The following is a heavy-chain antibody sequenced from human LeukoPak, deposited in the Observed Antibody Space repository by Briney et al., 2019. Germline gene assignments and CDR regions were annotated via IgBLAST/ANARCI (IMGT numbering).Heavy chain of an antibody. CDR3: ARTANRGYDFWSGYLY. D-gene: IGHD3-3*01. CDR1: GYTFTNYY. Sequence: GASVKVSCKASGYTFTNYYMHWVRQAPGQGLEWMGILNPSGGSTSYAQKLQGRVTMTTDTSTSTAYMELRSLRSDDTAVYYCARTANRGYDFWSGYLYWGQGTLVTVSS. CDR2: LNPSGGST. J-gene: IGHJ4*02. V-gene: IGHV1-46*01.